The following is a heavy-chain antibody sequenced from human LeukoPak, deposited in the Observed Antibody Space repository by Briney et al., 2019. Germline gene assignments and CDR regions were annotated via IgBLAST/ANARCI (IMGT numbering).Heavy chain of an antibody. Sequence: GGSLRLSCAASRFTFSTYGMHWVRQAPGKGLEWMALISYDGNKKYYADSVKGRFTISRDNSESTLYLQMNSLRVEDTAVYYCVRSLLGASDYWGQGTLVTVSS. V-gene: IGHV3-30*03. CDR1: RFTFSTYG. CDR3: VRSLLGASDY. CDR2: ISYDGNKK. D-gene: IGHD3-16*01. J-gene: IGHJ4*02.